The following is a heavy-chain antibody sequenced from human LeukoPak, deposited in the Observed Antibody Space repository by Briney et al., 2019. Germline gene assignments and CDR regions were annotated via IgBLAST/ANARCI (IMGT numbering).Heavy chain of an antibody. CDR1: GGSISSYY. V-gene: IGHV4-59*01. Sequence: PSETLSLTCTVSGGSISSYYWSWIRQTPGQGLKWIGYIYYSGSTNYNPSLKSRVTISVDTTKNQFSLKLSSVTAADTAVYYCARALGYSSRWYGFDYWGQGTLVTV. CDR2: IYYSGST. J-gene: IGHJ4*02. CDR3: ARALGYSSRWYGFDY. D-gene: IGHD6-13*01.